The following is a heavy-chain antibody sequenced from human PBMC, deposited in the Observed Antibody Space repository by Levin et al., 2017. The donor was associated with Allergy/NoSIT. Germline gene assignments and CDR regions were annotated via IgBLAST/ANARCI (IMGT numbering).Heavy chain of an antibody. D-gene: IGHD2-15*01. V-gene: IGHV3-30*18. CDR3: ANDREGYPGDY. CDR2: TSNDGIQK. Sequence: GESLKISCAASGLIFSNYAMHWVRQAPGKGLEWVAVTSNDGIQKYYGDSVKGRFTIARDNSRNTVYLQLNRLRPEDTAMYFCANDREGYPGDYWGPGTLVTVSS. CDR1: GLIFSNYA. J-gene: IGHJ4*02.